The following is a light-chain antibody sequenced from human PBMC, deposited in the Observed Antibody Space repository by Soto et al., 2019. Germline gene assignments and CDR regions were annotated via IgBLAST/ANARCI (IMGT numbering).Light chain of an antibody. CDR3: QKYNSDPQT. CDR1: QSIASW. V-gene: IGKV1-5*01. J-gene: IGKJ1*01. Sequence: DIQMTQSPSTLSASVGDRVTITCGASQSIASWLAWYQQKQGRAPKILIYDASTLESGVPSRFRGSGSGTDFTLTISRLQPEDAETYYCQKYNSDPQTFGQGTKVDIK. CDR2: DAS.